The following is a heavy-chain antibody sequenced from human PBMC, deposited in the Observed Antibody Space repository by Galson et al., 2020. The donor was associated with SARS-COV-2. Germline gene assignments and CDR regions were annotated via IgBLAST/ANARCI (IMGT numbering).Heavy chain of an antibody. CDR3: AGWELLGGDANWFDP. V-gene: IGHV1-69*13. CDR2: IIPIFGTA. D-gene: IGHD2-15*01. Sequence: SVKVFCKASGGTFSSYAISWVRQAPGQGLEWMGGIIPIFGTANYAQKFQGRVTITADESTSTAYMELSSLRSEDTAVYYCAGWELLGGDANWFDPWGQGTLVTVS. J-gene: IGHJ5*02. CDR1: GGTFSSYA.